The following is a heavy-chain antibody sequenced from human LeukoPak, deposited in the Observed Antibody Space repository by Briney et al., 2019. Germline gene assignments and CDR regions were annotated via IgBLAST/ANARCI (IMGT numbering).Heavy chain of an antibody. CDR2: INPNSGGT. J-gene: IGHJ4*02. D-gene: IGHD6-19*01. CDR3: ARAYSSGWQYFDY. V-gene: IGHV1-2*02. Sequence: ASVNASCKASGYTFTGYYMHWVRQAPGQGLEWMGWINPNSGGTNYAQKFQGRVTMTRDTSISTAYMELSRLRSDDTAVYYCARAYSSGWQYFDYWGQGTLVSVSS. CDR1: GYTFTGYY.